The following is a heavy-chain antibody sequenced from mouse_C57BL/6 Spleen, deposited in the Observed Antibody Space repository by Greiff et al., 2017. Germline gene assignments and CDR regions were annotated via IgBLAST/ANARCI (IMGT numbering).Heavy chain of an antibody. D-gene: IGHD3-2*02. J-gene: IGHJ2*01. V-gene: IGHV1-82*01. Sequence: QVQLQQSGPELVKPGASVKISCKASGYAFSSSWMNWVKQRPGKGLEWIGRIYPGDGDTNYNGKFKGKATLTADKSSSTAYMQLSSLTSEDSAVYFCARWGGSSDYVDYWGQGTTLTVSS. CDR2: IYPGDGDT. CDR3: ARWGGSSDYVDY. CDR1: GYAFSSSW.